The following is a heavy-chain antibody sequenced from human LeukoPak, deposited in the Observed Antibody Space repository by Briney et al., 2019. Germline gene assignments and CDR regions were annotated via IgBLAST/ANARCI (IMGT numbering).Heavy chain of an antibody. CDR2: IIPIFGTA. CDR3: ARDKVRVSWFDP. D-gene: IGHD3-22*01. J-gene: IGHJ5*02. Sequence: ASVKVSCKASGGTFSSYAISWVRQAPGQGLEWMGRIIPIFGTANYAQKFQGRVTVTTDESTSTAYMELSSLRSEDTAVYYCARDKVRVSWFDPWGQGTLVTVSS. CDR1: GGTFSSYA. V-gene: IGHV1-69*05.